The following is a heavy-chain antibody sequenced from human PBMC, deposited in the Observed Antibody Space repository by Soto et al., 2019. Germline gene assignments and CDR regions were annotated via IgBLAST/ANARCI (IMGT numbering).Heavy chain of an antibody. D-gene: IGHD6-6*01. CDR3: ASFEYSGSSDAFDI. J-gene: IGHJ3*02. Sequence: SETLSLTCDVSGDFLTTYYWNWIRQSPGKGLEWIGYIFYGGHTNYNPSLRGRATISVDTSKNQFSLKLSSVTAADTAVYFCASFEYSGSSDAFDIWGQGTLVTVSS. V-gene: IGHV4-59*01. CDR2: IFYGGHT. CDR1: GDFLTTYY.